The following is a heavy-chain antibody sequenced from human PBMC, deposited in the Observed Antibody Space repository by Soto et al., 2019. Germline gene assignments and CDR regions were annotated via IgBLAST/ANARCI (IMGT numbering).Heavy chain of an antibody. CDR2: IIPILGIA. CDR3: ARALTDLPFDY. Sequence: ASVKVSCKASGGTFSSYTISWVRQAPGQGLEWMGRIIPILGIANYAQKFQGRVTITADKSTSTAYMELSSLRSEDTAVYYCARALTDLPFDYWGQGTLVTVSS. V-gene: IGHV1-69*02. CDR1: GGTFSSYT. J-gene: IGHJ4*02.